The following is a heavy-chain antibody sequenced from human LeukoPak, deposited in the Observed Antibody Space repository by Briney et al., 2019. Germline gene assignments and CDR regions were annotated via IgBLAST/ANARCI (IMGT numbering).Heavy chain of an antibody. CDR3: ASWGGAKSD. CDR2: INPSGDST. CDR1: GYTFTSYY. J-gene: IGHJ4*02. Sequence: ASVKVSCKASGYTFTSYYIHWVRQAPGQGLEWMGIINPSGDSTSYAQKFQGRVTMTRDTSTSTVYMELSSLTSEDTAVYYCASWGGAKSDWAQGTLVTVSS. D-gene: IGHD4/OR15-4a*01. V-gene: IGHV1-46*01.